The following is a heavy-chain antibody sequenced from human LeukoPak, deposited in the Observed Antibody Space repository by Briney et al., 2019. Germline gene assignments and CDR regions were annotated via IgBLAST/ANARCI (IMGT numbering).Heavy chain of an antibody. CDR1: GFTVSTNY. D-gene: IGHD3-16*02. V-gene: IGHV3-53*01. CDR2: VYSDGKT. Sequence: PGGSLRLSCAASGFTVSTNYMSWARQAPGKGLEWVSVVYSDGKTCYADAVKGRFTISKDNSRNTLYPQMNSLRAEDTAVYYCARRSIYWYFDLWGRGTLVTVSS. CDR3: ARRSIYWYFDL. J-gene: IGHJ2*01.